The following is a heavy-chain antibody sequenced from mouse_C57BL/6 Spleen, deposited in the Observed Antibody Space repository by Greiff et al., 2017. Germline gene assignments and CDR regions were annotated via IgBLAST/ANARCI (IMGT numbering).Heavy chain of an antibody. CDR1: GFTFNTYA. J-gene: IGHJ2*01. Sequence: EVQRVESGGGLVQPKGSLKLSCAASGFTFNTYAMHWVRQAPGKGLEWVARIRSKSSKYATYYADSVKDRFTISRDDSQSMLYLQMNNLKNEDTAMYYCVREGELGLWGFDCWGQGTTLTVSS. CDR3: VREGELGLWGFDC. CDR2: IRSKSSKYAT. D-gene: IGHD4-1*01. V-gene: IGHV10-3*01.